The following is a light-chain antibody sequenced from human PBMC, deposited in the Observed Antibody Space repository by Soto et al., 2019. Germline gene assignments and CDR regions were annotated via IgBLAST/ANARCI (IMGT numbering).Light chain of an antibody. V-gene: IGLV2-14*01. CDR2: EVT. Sequence: QSALAQPSSVSGSPGQSITISCTGTSTDVGGYNYVSWYQQHSGKAPKLLIYEVTNRPSGISDRFSGSKSVNTASLTISGLQAEDESDYYCGSYSSTDTPFVFGTGTKLTVL. J-gene: IGLJ1*01. CDR3: GSYSSTDTPFV. CDR1: STDVGGYNY.